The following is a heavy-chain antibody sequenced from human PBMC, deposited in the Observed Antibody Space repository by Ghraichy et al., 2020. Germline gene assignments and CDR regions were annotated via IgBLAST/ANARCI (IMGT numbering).Heavy chain of an antibody. Sequence: SETLPLTCTVSGGSISSSSYYWGWIRQPPGKGLEWIGSIYYSGSTYYNPSLKSRVTISVDTSKNQFSLKLSSVTAADTAVYYCARHIAPLWFGELFPKKYYFDYWGQGTLVTVSS. CDR1: GGSISSSSYY. V-gene: IGHV4-39*07. CDR3: ARHIAPLWFGELFPKKYYFDY. J-gene: IGHJ4*02. CDR2: IYYSGST. D-gene: IGHD3-10*01.